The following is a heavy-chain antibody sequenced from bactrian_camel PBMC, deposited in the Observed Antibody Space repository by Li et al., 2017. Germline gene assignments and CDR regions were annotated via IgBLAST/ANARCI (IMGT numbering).Heavy chain of an antibody. D-gene: IGHD4*01. CDR3: AAESVLARAYSDYNGAYHY. J-gene: IGHJ4*01. Sequence: HVQLVESGGGSVQAGGSLRLSCDASGDSWAISDTLWYRLAPTKQCDLVSSINRYGTTYYDDSVKGRFTISKDNAKNTLYLQMNSLKPEDTAVYYCAAESVLARAYSDYNGAYHYWGQGTQVTVS. CDR2: INRYGTT. CDR1: GDSWAISD. V-gene: IGHV3S53*01.